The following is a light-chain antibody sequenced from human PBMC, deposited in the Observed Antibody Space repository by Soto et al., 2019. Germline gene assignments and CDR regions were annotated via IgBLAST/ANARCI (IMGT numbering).Light chain of an antibody. J-gene: IGLJ1*01. V-gene: IGLV2-14*03. CDR1: SSDVGGYNY. CDR3: CSYTTSITRQIV. Sequence: QSALTQSASVSGSPGQSITISCTGTSSDVGGYNYVSWYQHHPGKAPKLMFYDVSNRPSGVSNRFSGSKSGNTASLTISGLQPEDEADYYCCSYTTSITRQIVFGTGTKLTVL. CDR2: DVS.